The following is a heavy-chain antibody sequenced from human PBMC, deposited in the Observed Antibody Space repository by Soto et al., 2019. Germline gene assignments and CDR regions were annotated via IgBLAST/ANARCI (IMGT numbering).Heavy chain of an antibody. CDR2: ISAYNGNT. J-gene: IGHJ4*02. V-gene: IGHV1-18*01. CDR3: ARDQTAAYHGGRGILGY. D-gene: IGHD1-26*01. Sequence: ASVKVSCKASGYTFTSYGISWVRQAPGQGLEWMGWISAYNGNTNYAQKLQVRVTMTTDTSTSTAYMELRSLRSADTAVYYCARDQTAAYHGGRGILGYWGQGTLVTVSS. CDR1: GYTFTSYG.